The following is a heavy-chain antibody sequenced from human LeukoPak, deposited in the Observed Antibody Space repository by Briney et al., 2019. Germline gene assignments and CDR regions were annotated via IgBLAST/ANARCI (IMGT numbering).Heavy chain of an antibody. J-gene: IGHJ4*02. CDR2: IAASGTT. CDR1: GGSIESYY. CDR3: ARFPYFEGFDY. Sequence: SETLSLTCSVSGGSIESYYWSWIRQPPGKGLEFIGYIAASGTTKHNPSLKSRVTLSMDTSKNQFSMKLRSVTAADTAVYFCARFPYFEGFDYWGQGTQVIVSS. V-gene: IGHV4-4*08. D-gene: IGHD3-9*01.